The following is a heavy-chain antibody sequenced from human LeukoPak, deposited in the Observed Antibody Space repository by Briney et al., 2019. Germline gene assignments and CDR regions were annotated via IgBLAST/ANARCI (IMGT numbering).Heavy chain of an antibody. CDR3: ARAGVNYAHYYYMDV. D-gene: IGHD1-7*01. CDR1: GYTFTSYD. CDR2: MNPNSANT. V-gene: IGHV1-8*01. Sequence: GALVKVSCKASGYTFTSYDIDWVRQAPGQGLEWMGWMNPNSANTGYAQKFQGRVTMTRNTSISTAYMELSSLTSEDTAIYYCARAGVNYAHYYYMDVWGKGTTVTVS. J-gene: IGHJ6*03.